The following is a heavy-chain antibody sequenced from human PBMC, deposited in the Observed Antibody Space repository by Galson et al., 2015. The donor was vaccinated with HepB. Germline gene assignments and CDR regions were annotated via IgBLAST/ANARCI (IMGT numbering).Heavy chain of an antibody. J-gene: IGHJ3*02. D-gene: IGHD4-23*01. Sequence: LSLTCAVSGGSISSGGYSWSWIRQPPGKGLEWIGYIYHSGSTYYNPSLKSRVTISVDRSKNQFSLKLSSVTAADTAVYYCARERGYGGNDAFDIWGQGTMVTVSS. CDR1: GGSISSGGYS. V-gene: IGHV4-30-2*01. CDR2: IYHSGST. CDR3: ARERGYGGNDAFDI.